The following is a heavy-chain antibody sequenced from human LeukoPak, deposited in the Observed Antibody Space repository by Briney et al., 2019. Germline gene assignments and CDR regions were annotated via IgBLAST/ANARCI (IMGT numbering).Heavy chain of an antibody. V-gene: IGHV4-4*02. CDR3: ARAFLVGYSPEEYFFDY. CDR1: GGSISSSNW. J-gene: IGHJ4*02. CDR2: IHHSGTT. D-gene: IGHD2-15*01. Sequence: KASETLSLTCTVSGGSISSSNWWGWVRQPPGKGLECIGEIHHSGTTNYNPSLKSRVTISVDKSKNEFSLKLNSVTAADTAVYYCARAFLVGYSPEEYFFDYRGQGTLVTVSS.